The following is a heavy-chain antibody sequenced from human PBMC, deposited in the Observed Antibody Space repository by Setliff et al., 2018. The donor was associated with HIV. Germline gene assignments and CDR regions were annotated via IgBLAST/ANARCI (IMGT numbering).Heavy chain of an antibody. D-gene: IGHD4-4*01. CDR1: GYTFTGYY. J-gene: IGHJ6*03. CDR3: ARDRETTLIPGYYYYMDV. Sequence: ASVKVSCKASGYTFTGYYMHWVRQAPGQGLEWMGWINANSGGTNYAQKFQGRVTMTRDTSISTAYMELSRLTYVDTAVYYCARDRETTLIPGYYYYMDVWGKGTTVTVSS. CDR2: INANSGGT. V-gene: IGHV1-2*02.